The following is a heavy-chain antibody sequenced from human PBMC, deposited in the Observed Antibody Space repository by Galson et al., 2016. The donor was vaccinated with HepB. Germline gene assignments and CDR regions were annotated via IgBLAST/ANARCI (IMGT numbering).Heavy chain of an antibody. CDR3: ARGLGRISWSFDY. Sequence: SLRLSCAASGFTVSRSYISWVRQAPGEGLEWVSVIYSDGSTYYADSVKGRFTISRDNSKSTLYLQMNSLRLENTAVYYCARGLGRISWSFDYWGQRTLVTVSS. V-gene: IGHV3-66*02. J-gene: IGHJ4*02. CDR2: IYSDGST. CDR1: GFTVSRSY. D-gene: IGHD6-19*01.